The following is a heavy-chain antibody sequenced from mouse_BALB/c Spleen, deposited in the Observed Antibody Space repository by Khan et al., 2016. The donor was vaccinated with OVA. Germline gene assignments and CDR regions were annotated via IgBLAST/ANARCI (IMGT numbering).Heavy chain of an antibody. Sequence: QVQLKESGTELVRPGTSVKMSCKAAGYTFTNYWIGWVKQRPGPGIEWIGDIYPGGGYTNYNEKVKGKATLTADTSSSTAYMRSSSLTSEDSAIYYCARRGAARDTCDYFDDWGQGTTLTVSS. CDR1: GYTFTNYW. CDR3: ARRGAARDTCDYFDD. CDR2: IYPGGGYT. D-gene: IGHD3-1*01. J-gene: IGHJ2*01. V-gene: IGHV1-63*02.